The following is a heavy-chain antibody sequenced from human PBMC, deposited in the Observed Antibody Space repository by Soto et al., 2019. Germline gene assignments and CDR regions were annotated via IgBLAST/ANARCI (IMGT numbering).Heavy chain of an antibody. CDR2: IWYDGSNK. Sequence: QVQLVESGGGVVQPGRSLRLSCAASGFTFSSYGMHWVRQAPGKGLEWVAVIWYDGSNKYYADSVKGRFTISRDNSKNTLYRQMSSLRAEDTAVYYCARDFHDFWSSSSYYYGMDVWGQGTTVTVSS. D-gene: IGHD3-3*01. CDR3: ARDFHDFWSSSSYYYGMDV. J-gene: IGHJ6*02. CDR1: GFTFSSYG. V-gene: IGHV3-33*01.